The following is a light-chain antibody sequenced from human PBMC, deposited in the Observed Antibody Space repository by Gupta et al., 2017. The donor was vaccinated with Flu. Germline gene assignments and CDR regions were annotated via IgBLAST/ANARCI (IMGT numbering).Light chain of an antibody. CDR2: DVT. V-gene: IGLV2-14*01. Sequence: QSALTQPASVSGSPGQSITISCTGTSRDVGRSDSVSWYQQHPDEAPKLIIYDVTNRPSGVSSRFSGSKSGNTASLTISGLQAEDETDYYCSSYTSTGTFYVFGTGTKVTVL. CDR1: SRDVGRSDS. J-gene: IGLJ1*01. CDR3: SSYTSTGTFYV.